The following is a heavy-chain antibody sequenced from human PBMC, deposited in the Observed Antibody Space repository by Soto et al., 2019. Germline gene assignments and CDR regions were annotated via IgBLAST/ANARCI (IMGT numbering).Heavy chain of an antibody. D-gene: IGHD2-15*01. Sequence: QMQVVQSGPEVKKPGTSVTVSCKTSGIIFSNSAVQWVRQARGQRLEWLGYIIIAGGGTKYSQNLQGKITITRDMSTNTAYMELSSLRSDDTAIYYCAAELYSGGRCCSFDIWGQGTMITVSS. V-gene: IGHV1-58*01. J-gene: IGHJ3*02. CDR3: AAELYSGGRCCSFDI. CDR1: GIIFSNSA. CDR2: IIIAGGGT.